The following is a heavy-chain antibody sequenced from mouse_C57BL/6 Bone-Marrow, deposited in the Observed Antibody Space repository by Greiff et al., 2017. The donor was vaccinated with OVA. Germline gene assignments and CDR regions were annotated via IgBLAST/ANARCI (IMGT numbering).Heavy chain of an antibody. D-gene: IGHD1-1*01. J-gene: IGHJ4*01. V-gene: IGHV2-2*01. CDR2: IWSGGST. CDR3: ARKHYYGSSYVAMDY. Sequence: VMLVESGPGLVQPSQSLSITCTVSGFSLTSYGVHWVRQSPGKGLEWLGVIWSGGSTDYNAAFISRLSISKDNSKSQVFFKMNSLQADDTAIYYCARKHYYGSSYVAMDYWGQGTSVTVSS. CDR1: GFSLTSYG.